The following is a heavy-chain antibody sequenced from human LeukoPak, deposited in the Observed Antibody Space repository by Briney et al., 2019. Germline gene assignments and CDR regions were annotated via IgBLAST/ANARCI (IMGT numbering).Heavy chain of an antibody. D-gene: IGHD4-17*01. CDR3: AKDLPDYGDYIEGY. J-gene: IGHJ4*02. Sequence: GSLRLSCAASGFTFSSFTMSWVRQAPGKGLEWVSTISGSGGSTNYADSVKGRFTFSRDNSKNTLYLQMNSLRAEDTAVYYCAKDLPDYGDYIEGYWGQGTLVTVSS. V-gene: IGHV3-23*01. CDR2: ISGSGGST. CDR1: GFTFSSFT.